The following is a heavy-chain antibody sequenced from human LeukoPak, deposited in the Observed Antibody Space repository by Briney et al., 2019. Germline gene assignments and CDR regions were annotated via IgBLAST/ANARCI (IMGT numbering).Heavy chain of an antibody. D-gene: IGHD3-3*01. J-gene: IGHJ5*02. Sequence: GGSLRLSCAASGFTFSSYAMSWVRQAPGKGLEWVSAIRGSGGSTYYADSVKGRFTISRDNSKNTLYLQMNSLRAEDTAVYYCARVYYDFWSGYHWGQGTLVTVSS. CDR2: IRGSGGST. V-gene: IGHV3-23*01. CDR1: GFTFSSYA. CDR3: ARVYYDFWSGYH.